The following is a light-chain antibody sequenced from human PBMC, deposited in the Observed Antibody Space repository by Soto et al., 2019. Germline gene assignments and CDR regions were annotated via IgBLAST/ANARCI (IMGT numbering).Light chain of an antibody. CDR1: SSDVGGYNY. Sequence: QSVLAQPASVSGSPGQSITISCTGTSSDVGGYNYVSWYQQHPGKAPKLMIYDVSNRPSGVSNRFSGSKSGNTASLTISGLQAEDEADYYCSSYTSSSSNVSGTGTQVTVL. CDR3: SSYTSSSSNV. V-gene: IGLV2-14*01. CDR2: DVS. J-gene: IGLJ1*01.